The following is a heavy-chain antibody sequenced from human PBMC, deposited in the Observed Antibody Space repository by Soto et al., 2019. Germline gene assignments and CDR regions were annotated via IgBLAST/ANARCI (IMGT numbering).Heavy chain of an antibody. Sequence: EVQLLESGGGLVQPGGSLRLSCAASGFTFISYAMNWVRQAPGKGLEWVSVISGSGGSTYYADSVKGRFTISRDNSKNTLYLLMNSLRAEDTAVYYCARRSSSWYFDYWGQRTLVTVSS. CDR2: ISGSGGST. D-gene: IGHD6-13*01. CDR3: ARRSSSWYFDY. V-gene: IGHV3-23*01. CDR1: GFTFISYA. J-gene: IGHJ4*02.